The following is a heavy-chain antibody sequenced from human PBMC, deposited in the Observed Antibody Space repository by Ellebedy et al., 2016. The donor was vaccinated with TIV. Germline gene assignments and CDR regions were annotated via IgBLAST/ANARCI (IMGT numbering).Heavy chain of an antibody. CDR2: VYYTGTT. J-gene: IGHJ5*02. Sequence: MPSETLSLTCNVSGGSITSYFWTWIRQTPGKGLEWVGYVYYTGTTDYNSSLSSRVTISIDTSTSQFSLRLNSMTVAETAVYYCGREGIMATMFIDPWGPGTLVTVSS. CDR1: GGSITSYF. V-gene: IGHV4-59*01. CDR3: GREGIMATMFIDP. D-gene: IGHD5-12*01.